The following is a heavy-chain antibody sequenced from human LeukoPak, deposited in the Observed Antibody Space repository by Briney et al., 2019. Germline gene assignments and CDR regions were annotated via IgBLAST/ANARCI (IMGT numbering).Heavy chain of an antibody. V-gene: IGHV4-61*01. CDR1: GASVNSGSSY. Sequence: SETLSLTCTVSGASVNSGSSYWSWIRQPPGKGQEWIGNIYYSGSTHYNPSLKSRVTMSLDTSKNEFSLKLSSLTAADTAMYFCARENRGQTYGSLLDYWGQGTLVTVSS. CDR2: IYYSGST. J-gene: IGHJ4*02. D-gene: IGHD4-17*01. CDR3: ARENRGQTYGSLLDY.